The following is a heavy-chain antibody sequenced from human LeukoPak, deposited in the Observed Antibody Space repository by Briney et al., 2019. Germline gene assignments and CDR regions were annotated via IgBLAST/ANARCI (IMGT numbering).Heavy chain of an antibody. CDR3: ARVPPRYYDSSGYLDY. J-gene: IGHJ4*02. V-gene: IGHV4-31*03. D-gene: IGHD3-22*01. Sequence: PSETLSLTCTVSGGSISSGGYYWSWLRQHPGMGLESIGYIYYSGSTYYNPSIKSRATISVHTYKNQFSLKLSSVTAADTAVYYCARVPPRYYDSSGYLDYWGQGTLVTVSS. CDR1: GGSISSGGYY. CDR2: IYYSGST.